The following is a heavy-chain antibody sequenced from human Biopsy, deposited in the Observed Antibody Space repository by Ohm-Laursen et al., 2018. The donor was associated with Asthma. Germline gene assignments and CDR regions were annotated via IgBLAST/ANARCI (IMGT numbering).Heavy chain of an antibody. V-gene: IGHV1-69*01. J-gene: IGHJ6*02. D-gene: IGHD4-17*01. CDR3: AREVSTVDYGYYYFAMDV. CDR2: IIPIFGTS. Sequence: APLQVSCKASRGTFSTYALSWLRQAPGQALDWIGGIIPIFGTSNYAQKFQGRVTFPADESPSSAYMELSSLRSEDSAVYYCAREVSTVDYGYYYFAMDVWGQGTTVTVSS. CDR1: RGTFSTYA.